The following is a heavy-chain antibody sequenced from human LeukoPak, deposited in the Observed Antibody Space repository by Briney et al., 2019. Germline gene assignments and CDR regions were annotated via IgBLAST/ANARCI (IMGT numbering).Heavy chain of an antibody. CDR1: GFDFNIYE. CDR3: ARDSLHNYGGTGYGYYFDY. CDR2: ISNSGSLV. V-gene: IGHV3-48*03. Sequence: PGGSLRLSCAASGFDFNIYEMIWVRQAPGKEPEWISYISNSGSLVYYADSVKGRFTVSRDNAQKSLFLQMNGLRVEDTAMYYCARDSLHNYGGTGYGYYFDYWGQGTPVTVSS. D-gene: IGHD4/OR15-4a*01. J-gene: IGHJ4*02.